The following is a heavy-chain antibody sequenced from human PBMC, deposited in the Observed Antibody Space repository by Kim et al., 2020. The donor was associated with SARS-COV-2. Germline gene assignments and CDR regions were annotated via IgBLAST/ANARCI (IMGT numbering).Heavy chain of an antibody. Sequence: GGSLRLSCAASGFTFSTYAIIWVRQAPGKGLEWVSIVCDNDDGTHYADSVKGRFTVSRDNSNNMSYLQMNSLRADDTAVYYCAPDWNHFDNWGQATLVTVSS. D-gene: IGHD1-1*01. CDR1: GFTFSTYA. CDR2: VCDNDDGT. J-gene: IGHJ4*02. V-gene: IGHV3-23*01. CDR3: APDWNHFDN.